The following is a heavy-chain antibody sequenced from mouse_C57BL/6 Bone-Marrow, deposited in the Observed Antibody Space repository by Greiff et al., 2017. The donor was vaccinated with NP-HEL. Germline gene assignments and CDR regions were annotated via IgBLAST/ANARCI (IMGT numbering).Heavy chain of an antibody. CDR1: GYTFTDYE. D-gene: IGHD2-4*01. J-gene: IGHJ2*01. Sequence: VKLQESGAELVRPGASVTLSCKASGYTFTDYEMHWVKQTPVHGLEWIGAIDPETGGTAYNQKFKGKAILTADKSSSTAYMELRSLTSEDSAVYYCTRFGYYDYDDGYYFDYWGQGTTLTVSS. CDR2: IDPETGGT. V-gene: IGHV1-15*01. CDR3: TRFGYYDYDDGYYFDY.